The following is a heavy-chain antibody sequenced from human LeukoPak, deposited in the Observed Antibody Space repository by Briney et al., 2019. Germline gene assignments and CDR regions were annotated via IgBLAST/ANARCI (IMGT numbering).Heavy chain of an antibody. Sequence: YPSETLSLTCTVSGGSISSHYWSWIRQPPGKGLEWIGFIYYSGSTTYNPSLKSRVTISVDTSNNQFSLNPSSVTAADTAVYYCARLYNYGGDYWGQGTLVTVSS. J-gene: IGHJ4*02. CDR2: IYYSGST. CDR1: GGSISSHY. V-gene: IGHV4-59*08. CDR3: ARLYNYGGDY. D-gene: IGHD5-18*01.